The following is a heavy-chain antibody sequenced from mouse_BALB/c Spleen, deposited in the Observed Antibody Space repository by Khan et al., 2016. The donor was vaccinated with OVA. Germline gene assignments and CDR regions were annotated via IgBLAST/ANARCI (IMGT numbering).Heavy chain of an antibody. CDR1: GYTFINYW. V-gene: IGHV1-7*01. CDR3: ARRGLRWDFDY. Sequence: QVQLKESGAELAKPGASVKMSCKASGYTFINYWILWIKQRPGQGLEWIGYINPSTGYTEYNQNFKDKATLTADISSSTAYMQLSSLTSEDSAVYYCARRGLRWDFDYWSQGTTLTVSS. D-gene: IGHD1-1*01. CDR2: INPSTGYT. J-gene: IGHJ2*01.